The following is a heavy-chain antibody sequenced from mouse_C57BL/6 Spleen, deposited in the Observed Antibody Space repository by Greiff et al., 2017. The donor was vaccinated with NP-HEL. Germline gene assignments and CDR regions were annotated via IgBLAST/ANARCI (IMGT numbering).Heavy chain of an antibody. D-gene: IGHD1-1*01. CDR2: INPGSGGT. Sequence: VQLQQSGAELVRPGTSVKVSCKASGYAFTNYLIEWVKQRPGQGLEWIGVINPGSGGTNYNEKFKGKATLTADKSSSTSYMQLSSLTSEDSAVYFCARHDGSSYYWYFDVWGTGTTVTVSS. V-gene: IGHV1-54*01. CDR1: GYAFTNYL. CDR3: ARHDGSSYYWYFDV. J-gene: IGHJ1*03.